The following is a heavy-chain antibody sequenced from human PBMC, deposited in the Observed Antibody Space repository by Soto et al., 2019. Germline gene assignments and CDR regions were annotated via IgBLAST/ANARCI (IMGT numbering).Heavy chain of an antibody. D-gene: IGHD3-10*01. CDR2: IYWDDDK. CDR3: AHRRYYYGSGDLFDY. Sequence: QITLKGSGPTLVKPTQTLTLTCTISGFSLSTTGVSVGWIRQPPGKALEWLALIYWDDDKRYSPSLKSRLTIXKATYKKQVVLTMTNMDPVDTATYYCAHRRYYYGSGDLFDYWGQGTLVTVSS. CDR1: GFSLSTTGVS. J-gene: IGHJ4*02. V-gene: IGHV2-5*02.